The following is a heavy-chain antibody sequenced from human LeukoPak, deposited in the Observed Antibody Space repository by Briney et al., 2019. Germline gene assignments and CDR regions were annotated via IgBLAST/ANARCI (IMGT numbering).Heavy chain of an antibody. CDR2: ISAYNGNT. Sequence: ASVKVSCKASGYTFTGYYMHWVRQAPGQGLEWMGWISAYNGNTNYAQKLQGRVTMTTDTSTSTAYMELRSLRSDDTAVYYCARVTPLVAVAGTYNWFDPWGQGTLVTVSS. V-gene: IGHV1-18*04. J-gene: IGHJ5*02. D-gene: IGHD6-19*01. CDR3: ARVTPLVAVAGTYNWFDP. CDR1: GYTFTGYY.